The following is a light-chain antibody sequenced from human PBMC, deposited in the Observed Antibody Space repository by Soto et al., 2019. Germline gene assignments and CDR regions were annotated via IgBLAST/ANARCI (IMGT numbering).Light chain of an antibody. V-gene: IGKV3-20*01. CDR2: GAS. Sequence: ETVLTQSPGTLSLSPGERATLSCRASQSVSSNYLAWYQHIPGQAPRLLIYGASTRTTGIPDRFSGSGSGTDFALTISRRGPEDFSVDYCRQCDRPRPSWTFGQGTKVE. J-gene: IGKJ1*01. CDR3: RQCDRPRPSWT. CDR1: QSVSSNY.